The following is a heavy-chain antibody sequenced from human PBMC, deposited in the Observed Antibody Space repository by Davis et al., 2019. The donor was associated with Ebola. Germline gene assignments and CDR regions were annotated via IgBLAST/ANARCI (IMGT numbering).Heavy chain of an antibody. Sequence: ASVKVSCKASGYTFTSYGITWVRQAPGQGLEWMGWINPHNGNTNYAQNVQGRVTMTTDTSTSTAYMEVGSLRSDDTAVYYCAILRSLVGWGQGTLVTVSS. CDR3: AILRSLVG. CDR1: GYTFTSYG. D-gene: IGHD3-3*01. CDR2: INPHNGNT. J-gene: IGHJ4*02. V-gene: IGHV1-18*04.